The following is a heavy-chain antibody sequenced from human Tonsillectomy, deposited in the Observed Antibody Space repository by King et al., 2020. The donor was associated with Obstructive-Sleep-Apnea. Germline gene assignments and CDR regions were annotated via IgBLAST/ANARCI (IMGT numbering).Heavy chain of an antibody. Sequence: VQLVESGGGVVQPGRSLRLSCAASGFTFSSYGMHWVRQAPGKGLEWVAFVRYDGSNKYDADSVKGRFTISRDNSNNTLYLQMNNLRAEDTAVYYCAKNEPYSSRWYYSLNYYYYGMDVWGQGTTVTVSS. J-gene: IGHJ6*02. CDR3: AKNEPYSSRWYYSLNYYYYGMDV. V-gene: IGHV3-30*02. D-gene: IGHD6-13*01. CDR1: GFTFSSYG. CDR2: VRYDGSNK.